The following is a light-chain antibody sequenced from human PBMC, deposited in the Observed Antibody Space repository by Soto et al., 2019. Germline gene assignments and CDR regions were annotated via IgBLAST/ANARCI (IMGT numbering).Light chain of an antibody. V-gene: IGKV1-12*01. CDR3: QQAGSFPT. CDR2: GAS. CDR1: HDVSSW. Sequence: DIQMTQSPSSVSASVGDRVTITCRASHDVSSWVAWYQQKAGAAPKLLIYGASTLQSGVPSRFSGSRSRTDFTLTISNLEPEDFATYYCQQAGSFPTFGQGTRLEIK. J-gene: IGKJ5*01.